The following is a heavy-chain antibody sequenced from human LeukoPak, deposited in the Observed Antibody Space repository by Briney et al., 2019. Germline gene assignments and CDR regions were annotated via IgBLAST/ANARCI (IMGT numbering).Heavy chain of an antibody. CDR1: GGSISSSSYY. D-gene: IGHD1-26*01. CDR2: IYYSGST. J-gene: IGHJ3*02. V-gene: IGHV4-39*07. Sequence: SETLSLTCTVSGGSISSSSYYWGWIRQPPGKGLEWIGSIYYSGSTYYNPSLKSRVTISVDTSKNQFSLKLSSVTAADTAVYYCARVFEGGIVVTNAFDIWGQGTMVTVSS. CDR3: ARVFEGGIVVTNAFDI.